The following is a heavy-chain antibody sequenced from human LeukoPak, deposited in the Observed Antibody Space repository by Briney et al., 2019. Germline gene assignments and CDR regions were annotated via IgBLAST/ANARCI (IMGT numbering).Heavy chain of an antibody. CDR1: GFTFSSYA. D-gene: IGHD3-9*01. CDR3: ARDGNDLLTGYPIVFDY. Sequence: PGGSLRLSCAASGFTFSSYAVSWVRQAPGKGLEWVSSISSSSTYIHYADSVKGRFTISRDDARNSLFLHMNSLRAEDTAMYYCARDGNDLLTGYPIVFDYWGQGTLVTVSS. CDR2: ISSSSTYI. V-gene: IGHV3-21*01. J-gene: IGHJ4*02.